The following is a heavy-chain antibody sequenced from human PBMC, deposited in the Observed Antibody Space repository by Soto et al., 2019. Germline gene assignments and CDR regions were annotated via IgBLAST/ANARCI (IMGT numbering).Heavy chain of an antibody. CDR1: GYAFTSYG. Sequence: APVKASCKASGYAFTSYGISWVRQAPGQGLEWMGWISAYNGNTNYAQKLQGRVTMTTDTSTSTAYMELRSLRSDDTAVYYCARRDDSWRFQHWGQGTLVTVSS. CDR3: ARRDDSWRFQH. CDR2: ISAYNGNT. V-gene: IGHV1-18*01. J-gene: IGHJ1*01. D-gene: IGHD3-22*01.